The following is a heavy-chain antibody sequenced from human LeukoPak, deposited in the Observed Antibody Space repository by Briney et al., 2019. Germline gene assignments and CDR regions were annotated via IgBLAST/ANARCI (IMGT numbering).Heavy chain of an antibody. J-gene: IGHJ4*02. D-gene: IGHD3-22*01. CDR2: IWYDGSNK. CDR1: GFTFSSYG. CDR3: ARDGRNYYDSSGYYYDY. Sequence: GGSLRLSCAASGFTFSSYGMQWVRQAPGKGLGWVAVIWYDGSNKYYADSVKGRFTISRDNSKNTLYLQMNSLRAEDTAVYYCARDGRNYYDSSGYYYDYWGQGTLVTVSS. V-gene: IGHV3-33*01.